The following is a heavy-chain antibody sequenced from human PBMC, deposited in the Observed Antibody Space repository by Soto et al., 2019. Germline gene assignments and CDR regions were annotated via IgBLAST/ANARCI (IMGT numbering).Heavy chain of an antibody. CDR2: ISSSSTYT. CDR1: GFTFSDYY. CDR3: AASGYYYRFDY. D-gene: IGHD3-22*01. J-gene: IGHJ4*02. V-gene: IGHV3-11*06. Sequence: KPXGSLRLSCAASGFTFSDYYMSWIRQAPGKGLEWVAYISSSSTYTNYADSVKGRFTISRDNAKNSLYLQMSSLRAEDTAVYYCAASGYYYRFDYWGQGTLVTVSS.